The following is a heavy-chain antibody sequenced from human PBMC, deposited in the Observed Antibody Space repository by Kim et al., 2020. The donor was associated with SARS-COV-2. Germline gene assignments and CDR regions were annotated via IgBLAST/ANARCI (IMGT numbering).Heavy chain of an antibody. D-gene: IGHD2-21*02. Sequence: GGSLRLSCAASGFTFSSYSMNWVRQAPGKGLEWVSSISSSSSYIYYADSVKGRFTISRDNAKNSLYLQMNSLRAEDTAVYYCARGDVLYYYYGMDVWGQGTTVTVSS. J-gene: IGHJ6*02. CDR3: ARGDVLYYYYGMDV. CDR2: ISSSSSYI. CDR1: GFTFSSYS. V-gene: IGHV3-21*01.